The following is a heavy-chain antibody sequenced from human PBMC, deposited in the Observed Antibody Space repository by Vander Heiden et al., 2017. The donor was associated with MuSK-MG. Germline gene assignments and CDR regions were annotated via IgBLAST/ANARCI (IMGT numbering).Heavy chain of an antibody. V-gene: IGHV3-33*06. J-gene: IGHJ4*02. CDR3: AKDFSYYDFWSGYLGPFDY. D-gene: IGHD3-3*01. CDR2: IWNDGRNK. CDR1: GFTFSNYG. Sequence: QVQLVESGGGVVQPGRSLRLSCAASGFTFSNYGMHWVRQAPGKGPDGVAVIWNDGRNKYYGDSVKGRFTISRDNSKNILYLQMNSLRAEDTAVYHCAKDFSYYDFWSGYLGPFDYWGQGTLGTVSS.